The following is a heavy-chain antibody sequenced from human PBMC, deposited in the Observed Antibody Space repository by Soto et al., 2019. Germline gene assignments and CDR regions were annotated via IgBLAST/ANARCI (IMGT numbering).Heavy chain of an antibody. CDR3: AKRDYDFFYGMDV. D-gene: IGHD3-3*01. CDR1: GFTFSSYA. Sequence: PGGSLRFSCAASGFTFSSYAMSWVRQAPGKGLEWVSAISGSGGSTYYADSVKGRFTISRDNSKNTLYLQMNSLRAEDTAVYYCAKRDYDFFYGMDVWGQGTTVTVSS. CDR2: ISGSGGST. V-gene: IGHV3-23*01. J-gene: IGHJ6*02.